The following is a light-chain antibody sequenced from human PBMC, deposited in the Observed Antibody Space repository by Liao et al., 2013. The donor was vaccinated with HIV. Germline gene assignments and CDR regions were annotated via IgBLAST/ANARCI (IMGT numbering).Light chain of an antibody. V-gene: IGLV3-21*01. CDR3: QVWDSHHDRVGVV. Sequence: SYELTQPPSVSVAPGKTARITCGGDNIGDRGVHWYQQKPGQAPTLVIYYDTNRPSGIPERFSGSNPGITATLTISRVEAGDEADYYCQVWDSHHDRVGVVFGGGTKLTVL. CDR2: YDT. J-gene: IGLJ2*01. CDR1: NIGDRG.